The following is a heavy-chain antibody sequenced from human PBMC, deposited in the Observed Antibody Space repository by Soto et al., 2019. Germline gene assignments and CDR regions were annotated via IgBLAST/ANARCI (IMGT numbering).Heavy chain of an antibody. Sequence: EVQPLESGGGLVQPWGSLRLFCAASGFTFSNHAMTWVRQAPGKGLEWVSTVSAGGGDTYISASVRGRFTINRDNSTDTIYLQMKSMMPDDTAVYFCAKEGQSDYSYYYMDVWGKGTTVTVSS. J-gene: IGHJ6*03. CDR2: VSAGGGDT. V-gene: IGHV3-23*01. CDR3: AKEGQSDYSYYYMDV. CDR1: GFTFSNHA.